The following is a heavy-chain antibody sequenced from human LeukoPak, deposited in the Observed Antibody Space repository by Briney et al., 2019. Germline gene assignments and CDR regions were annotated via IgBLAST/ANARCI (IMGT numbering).Heavy chain of an antibody. CDR1: GFTFSSYE. CDR3: ARDGNTAMVTPKYFQH. V-gene: IGHV3-48*03. Sequence: GGSLRLSCAASGFTFSSYEMDWVRQAPGKGLEWVSYISSSSSTIYYADSVKGRFTISRDNAKDSLYLQMNSLRAEDTAVYYCARDGNTAMVTPKYFQHWGQGTLVTVSS. D-gene: IGHD5-18*01. J-gene: IGHJ1*01. CDR2: ISSSSSTI.